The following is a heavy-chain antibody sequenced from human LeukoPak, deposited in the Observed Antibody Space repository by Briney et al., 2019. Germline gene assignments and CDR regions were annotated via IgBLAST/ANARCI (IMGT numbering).Heavy chain of an antibody. CDR3: ARTYGSSGLGYFDL. D-gene: IGHD6-13*01. CDR1: GGSISSSSYC. V-gene: IGHV4-39*07. J-gene: IGHJ2*01. CDR2: ICYSGST. Sequence: SETLSLTCTVSGGSISSSSYCWGWIRQPPGKGLEWIGSICYSGSTFYNPSLKSRLTISVDTSKNQFSLKLSSVTAADTAVYYCARTYGSSGLGYFDLWGRGTLVTVSS.